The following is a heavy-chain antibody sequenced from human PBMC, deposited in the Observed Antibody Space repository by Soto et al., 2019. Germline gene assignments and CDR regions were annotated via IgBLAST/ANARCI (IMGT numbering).Heavy chain of an antibody. V-gene: IGHV3-53*01. CDR1: GFSVSSSH. D-gene: IGHD6-19*01. CDR2: IYSSGNT. Sequence: EVQVVESGGDLIQPGGSLRLSCAASGFSVSSSHMTWVRQAPGKGLRWVSVIYSSGNTYYADSVKGRFTISRDNSKNTLFLQMNSLRDDDTAVYYCARGGAGYSSTGGGIDVWGQGTTVTVSS. CDR3: ARGGAGYSSTGGGIDV. J-gene: IGHJ6*02.